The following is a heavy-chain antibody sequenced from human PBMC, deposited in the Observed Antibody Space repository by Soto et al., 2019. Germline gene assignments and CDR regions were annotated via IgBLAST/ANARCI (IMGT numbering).Heavy chain of an antibody. D-gene: IGHD6-19*01. CDR1: GGTFSSYA. CDR2: IIPILGIG. V-gene: IGHV1-69*04. Sequence: ASVKVSCKASGGTFSSYAFNWVRQAPGQGLEWMGRIIPILGIGDYAQRFQGRVTITADKSTSTVYMDLSSLRSEDTAVYYCARNPRAVAATHMDVWGKGTMVTVSS. J-gene: IGHJ6*03. CDR3: ARNPRAVAATHMDV.